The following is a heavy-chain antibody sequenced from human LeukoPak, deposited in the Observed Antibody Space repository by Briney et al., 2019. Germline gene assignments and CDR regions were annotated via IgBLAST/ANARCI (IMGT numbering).Heavy chain of an antibody. J-gene: IGHJ4*02. CDR3: ARSQGYCSSTSCYIDY. CDR2: INPNSGGT. CDR1: GYTFTGYY. D-gene: IGHD2-2*02. Sequence: ASVKVSCKASGYTFTGYYMHWVRQAPGQGLEWMGWINPNSGGTNYAQKFQGRVTMTRDTSISTAYMELSRLRSDDTVVYYCARSQGYCSSTSCYIDYWGQGTLVTVSS. V-gene: IGHV1-2*02.